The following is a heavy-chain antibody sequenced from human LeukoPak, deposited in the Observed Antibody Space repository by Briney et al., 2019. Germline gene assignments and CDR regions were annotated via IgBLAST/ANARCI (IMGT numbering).Heavy chain of an antibody. V-gene: IGHV1-69*04. CDR3: ARDEYYYDSSGYYYAGGVWVDY. CDR1: GGTFSSYA. D-gene: IGHD3-22*01. J-gene: IGHJ4*02. Sequence: SVKVSCKASGGTFSSYAISWVRQAPGQGLEWMGRIIPILGIANYAQKFQGRVTITADKSTSTAYMELSSLRSEDTAVYYCARDEYYYDSSGYYYAGGVWVDYWGQGTLVTVSS. CDR2: IIPILGIA.